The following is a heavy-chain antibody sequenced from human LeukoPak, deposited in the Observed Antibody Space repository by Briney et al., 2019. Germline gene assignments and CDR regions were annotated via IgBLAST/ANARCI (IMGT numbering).Heavy chain of an antibody. CDR3: ARDCSSTSCYAYYYYGMDV. D-gene: IGHD2-2*01. V-gene: IGHV4-31*11. J-gene: IGHJ6*02. CDR2: IYYSGST. Sequence: SETLSLTCAVSGGSISSGGYYWSWIRQHPGKGLEWIGYIYYSGSTYYNPSLKSRVTISVDTSKNQFSLKLSSVTAADTAVYYCARDCSSTSCYAYYYYGMDVWGQGTTVTVSS. CDR1: GGSISSGGYY.